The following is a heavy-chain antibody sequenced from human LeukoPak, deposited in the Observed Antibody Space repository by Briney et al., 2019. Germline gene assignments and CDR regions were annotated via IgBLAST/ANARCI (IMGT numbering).Heavy chain of an antibody. J-gene: IGHJ4*02. V-gene: IGHV3-73*01. Sequence: GGSLGLSCAASGFTFSGAAMHWVRQASGKGLEWVGRIRSKANNYATSYAASVKGRFTISRDDSKNTAYLQMNSLKTEDTAVYYCTSLDYGDYNYFDYWGQGTLVTVSS. CDR3: TSLDYGDYNYFDY. CDR2: IRSKANNYAT. CDR1: GFTFSGAA. D-gene: IGHD4-17*01.